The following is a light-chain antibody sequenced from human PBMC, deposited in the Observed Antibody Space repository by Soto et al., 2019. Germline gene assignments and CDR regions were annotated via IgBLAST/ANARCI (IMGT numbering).Light chain of an antibody. V-gene: IGLV1-51*02. CDR1: SSNIGNKY. Sequence: QSVLTQPPSVSAAPGQKVTISCSGSSSNIGNKYVSWYQQLPGTAPKLLIYENNKRPSGIPDRFSGSKSGTSATLGITGLQTGDEADYYCGTWDSSLSAVVFGGGTKLTVL. CDR3: GTWDSSLSAVV. CDR2: ENN. J-gene: IGLJ2*01.